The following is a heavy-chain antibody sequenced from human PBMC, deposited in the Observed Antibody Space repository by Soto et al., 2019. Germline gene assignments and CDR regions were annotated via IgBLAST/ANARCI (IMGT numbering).Heavy chain of an antibody. J-gene: IGHJ6*02. CDR1: GGSFSGYY. Sequence: SETLSLTCAVYGGSFSGYYWSWIRPPPGKGLEWIGEINHSGSTNYNPSLKSRVTISVDTSKNQFSLKLSSVTAADTAVYYCASLDSSFYYYYGMDVWGQGTTVTVSS. CDR2: INHSGST. V-gene: IGHV4-34*01. D-gene: IGHD3-22*01. CDR3: ASLDSSFYYYYGMDV.